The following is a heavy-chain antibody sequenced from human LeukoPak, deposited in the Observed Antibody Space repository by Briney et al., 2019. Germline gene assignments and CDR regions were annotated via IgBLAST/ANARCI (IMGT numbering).Heavy chain of an antibody. D-gene: IGHD1-26*01. CDR2: INHSGST. J-gene: IGHJ4*02. Sequence: SETLSLTCAVYGGSFSGYYWRWIRQPPGKGLEWLGEINHSGSTNYNPSLKSRVTISVDTSKNQFSLKLSSVTAADTAVYYCARGLVGARGRLGYWGQGTLVTVSS. CDR1: GGSFSGYY. CDR3: ARGLVGARGRLGY. V-gene: IGHV4-34*01.